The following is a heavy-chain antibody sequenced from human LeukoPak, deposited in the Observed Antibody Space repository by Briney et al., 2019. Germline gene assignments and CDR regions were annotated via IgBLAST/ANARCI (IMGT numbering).Heavy chain of an antibody. D-gene: IGHD3-10*01. CDR2: IIPIFSTA. CDR3: AITQIGDYGSGSYYNYYYYMDV. CDR1: GGTFSSYA. J-gene: IGHJ6*03. Sequence: SVKVSCKASGGTFSSYAISWVRQAPGQGLEWMGGIIPIFSTANYAQKFQGRVTITADESTSTAYMELSSLRSEDTAVYYCAITQIGDYGSGSYYNYYYYMDVWGKGTTVTISS. V-gene: IGHV1-69*13.